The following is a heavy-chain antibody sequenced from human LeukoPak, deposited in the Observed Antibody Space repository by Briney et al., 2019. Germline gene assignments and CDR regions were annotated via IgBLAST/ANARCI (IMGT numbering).Heavy chain of an antibody. J-gene: IGHJ4*02. V-gene: IGHV3-48*01. CDR3: ARESPSFDY. CDR2: ISSSSSTI. Sequence: GGSLRLSCAASGFTFSSFSLNWVRQAPGKGLEWVSYISSSSSTIYYADSVKGRFTISRDNAKNSLYLQMNSLRAEDTAVYYCARESPSFDYWGQGTLVTVSS. CDR1: GFTFSSFS.